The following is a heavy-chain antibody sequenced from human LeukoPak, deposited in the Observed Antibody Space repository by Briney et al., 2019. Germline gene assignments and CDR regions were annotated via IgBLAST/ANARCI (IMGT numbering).Heavy chain of an antibody. CDR2: VYYSGGT. J-gene: IGHJ3*02. D-gene: IGHD3-22*01. Sequence: SETPSLTCTVSGVSISNSYWSWLRQPQGKGLEWIGYVYYSGGTKNNPSLNSRVTISVGTSKNQLSLQLSSVTDADTAVYYCARHHYYYDSSGYYPHDGFDIWGQGTMVTVSS. CDR1: GVSISNSY. CDR3: ARHHYYYDSSGYYPHDGFDI. V-gene: IGHV4-59*08.